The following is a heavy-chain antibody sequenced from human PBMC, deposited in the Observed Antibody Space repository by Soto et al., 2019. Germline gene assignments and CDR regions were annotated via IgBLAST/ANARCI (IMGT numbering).Heavy chain of an antibody. CDR3: ARTTAVPNTLRSRYFFDY. CDR2: VYYSGTT. Sequence: SETLSLTCSVSGGSVSDKTYYWSWIRQPPGKRLEWIGYVYYSGTTNYNPPLKSRVTISVDLSKNRFSLRLSSVTTADTALYYCARTTAVPNTLRSRYFFDYWGQGTLVTVSS. CDR1: GGSVSDKTYY. J-gene: IGHJ4*02. D-gene: IGHD4-17*01. V-gene: IGHV4-61*01.